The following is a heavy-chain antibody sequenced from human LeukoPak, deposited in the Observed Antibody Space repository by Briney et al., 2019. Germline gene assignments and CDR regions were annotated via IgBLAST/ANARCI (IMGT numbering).Heavy chain of an antibody. J-gene: IGHJ3*02. CDR2: IYYSGST. Sequence: TSQTLSLTCTVSGGSISSGSYYWSWIRQPPGKGLEWIGYIYYSGSTNYNPSLKSRVTISVDTSKNQFSLKLSSVTAADTAVYYCARVSGVREAAAGRTREDAFDIWGQGTMVTVSS. D-gene: IGHD6-13*01. CDR1: GGSISSGSYY. CDR3: ARVSGVREAAAGRTREDAFDI. V-gene: IGHV4-61*01.